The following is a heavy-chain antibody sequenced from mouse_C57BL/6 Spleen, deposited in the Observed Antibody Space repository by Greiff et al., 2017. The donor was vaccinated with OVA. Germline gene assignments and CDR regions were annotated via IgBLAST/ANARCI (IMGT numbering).Heavy chain of an antibody. CDR2: IWSDGST. V-gene: IGHV2-6-1*01. CDR3: ARHGYYSNYDYYAMDY. D-gene: IGHD2-5*01. J-gene: IGHJ4*01. CDR1: GFSLTSYG. Sequence: QVQLQQSGPGLVAPSQSLSITCTVSGFSLTSYGVHWVRQPPGKGLEWLVVIWSDGSTTYNSALKSRLSISKDNSKSQVFLKMNSSQTDDTAMYYCARHGYYSNYDYYAMDYWGQGTSVTVSS.